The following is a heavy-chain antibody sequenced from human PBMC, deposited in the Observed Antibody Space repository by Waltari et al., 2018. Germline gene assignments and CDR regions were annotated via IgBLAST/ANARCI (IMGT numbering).Heavy chain of an antibody. V-gene: IGHV3-21*01. D-gene: IGHD2-15*01. Sequence: EVQLVGSGGGLVKPGGSLRLSCAASGFTFGSYTMNWVRQAPGKGLGWGASIRSGSSYIYYADAVKGRFTISRDNAKNSLYLQMNSLRVEDTAVYYCAREWGVMVGTAGFYFDYWGQGALVTVSS. J-gene: IGHJ4*02. CDR2: IRSGSSYI. CDR1: GFTFGSYT. CDR3: AREWGVMVGTAGFYFDY.